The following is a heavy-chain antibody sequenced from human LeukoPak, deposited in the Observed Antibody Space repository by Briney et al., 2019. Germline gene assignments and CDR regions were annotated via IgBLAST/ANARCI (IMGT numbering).Heavy chain of an antibody. D-gene: IGHD3-10*01. J-gene: IGHJ4*02. CDR2: ISGSGSST. CDR1: GFTFSAHA. Sequence: GSLRLSCTASGFTFSAHAMNWVRQAPGKGLEWVSAISGSGSSTYYADSVKGRFTISRDNSMYTLYLQMDSLRAEDTAVYYCAKDRSRHYGSGSYYIPTLDYWGQGTLVTVSS. CDR3: AKDRSRHYGSGSYYIPTLDY. V-gene: IGHV3-23*01.